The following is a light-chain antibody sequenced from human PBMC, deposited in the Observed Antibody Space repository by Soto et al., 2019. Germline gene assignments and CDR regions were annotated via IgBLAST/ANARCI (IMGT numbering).Light chain of an antibody. J-gene: IGKJ1*01. CDR1: QGISNY. CDR2: AAS. V-gene: IGKV1-27*01. Sequence: DIQMTQSPSSLSASVGDRVTITCRASQGISNYLAWYQQKPGKVPKILIYAASTLQSGVPSRFSGSGSGTDFTVTISSLQTEGVATYYCPKYNSAPWTFGQATKVEIK. CDR3: PKYNSAPWT.